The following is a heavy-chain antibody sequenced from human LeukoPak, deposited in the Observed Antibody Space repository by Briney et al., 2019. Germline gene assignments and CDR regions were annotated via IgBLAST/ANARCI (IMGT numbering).Heavy chain of an antibody. CDR1: GYSISSGYY. V-gene: IGHV4-38-2*02. CDR3: ARQGADGSGSYSYYYMDV. D-gene: IGHD3-10*01. J-gene: IGHJ6*03. CDR2: IYHSGNT. Sequence: SETLSLTCTVSGYSISSGYYWGWIRQSPGKGLEWIGSIYHSGNTYYNASLKSRVTISVDTSKNQFSLKLSSVTAADTAVYYCARQGADGSGSYSYYYMDVWGKGTTVTVSS.